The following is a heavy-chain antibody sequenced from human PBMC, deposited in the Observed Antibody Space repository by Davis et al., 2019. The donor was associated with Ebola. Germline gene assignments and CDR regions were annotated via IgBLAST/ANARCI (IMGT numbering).Heavy chain of an antibody. CDR2: IYHSGST. CDR1: GDSISSTY. Sequence: MPGGSLRLSCTVSGDSISSTYWSWIRQPPGKGLEWIGYIYHSGSTNYNSSLKSRVTISVDKSKNQFSLKLSSVTAADTAMYYCARDRLIGPRVDTWGQGTLVAVSS. CDR3: ARDRLIGPRVDT. V-gene: IGHV4-59*12. D-gene: IGHD2-8*01. J-gene: IGHJ5*02.